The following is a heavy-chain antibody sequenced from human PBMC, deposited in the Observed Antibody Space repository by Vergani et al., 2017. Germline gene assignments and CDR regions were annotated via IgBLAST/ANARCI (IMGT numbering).Heavy chain of an antibody. CDR3: AGDSGSSWYYYYYGMDV. CDR2: IIPIFGTA. D-gene: IGHD6-13*01. Sequence: QVQLVQSGAEVKKPGSSVKVSCKASGGTFSSYAISWVRQAPGQGLEWIGRIIPIFGTANYAQKFQGRVTITADESTSTAYMERSSLRSEDTAVYYCAGDSGSSWYYYYYGMDVWGQGTTVTVSS. CDR1: GGTFSSYA. J-gene: IGHJ6*02. V-gene: IGHV1-69*13.